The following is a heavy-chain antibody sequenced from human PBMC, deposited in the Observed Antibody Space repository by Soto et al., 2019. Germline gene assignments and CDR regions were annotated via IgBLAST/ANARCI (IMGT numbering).Heavy chain of an antibody. CDR1: GYTFTSYD. V-gene: IGHV1-8*01. CDR3: ATVAVAGSYYYYGMDV. J-gene: IGHJ6*02. CDR2: MNPNSGNT. Sequence: QVQRVQSGAEVKNPGASVKVSCKASGYTFTSYDINWVRQATGQGLEWMGWMNPNSGNTGYAQKFQGRVTMTRNTSISTAYMELSSLRSEDTAVYYCATVAVAGSYYYYGMDVWGQGTTVTVSS. D-gene: IGHD6-19*01.